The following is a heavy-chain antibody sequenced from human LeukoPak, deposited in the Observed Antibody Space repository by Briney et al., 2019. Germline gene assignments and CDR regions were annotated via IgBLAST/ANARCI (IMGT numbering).Heavy chain of an antibody. Sequence: SETLSLTCTVSGDSISGFYWSWIRQPPGKGLEWIGYIYYSGSTNYNPSLKSRVTISVDTSKNQFSLKLTSVTAADTAVYYCAREVVAAAGTVDYWGQGTLVTVSS. CDR1: GDSISGFY. J-gene: IGHJ4*02. CDR2: IYYSGST. D-gene: IGHD6-13*01. CDR3: AREVVAAAGTVDY. V-gene: IGHV4-59*01.